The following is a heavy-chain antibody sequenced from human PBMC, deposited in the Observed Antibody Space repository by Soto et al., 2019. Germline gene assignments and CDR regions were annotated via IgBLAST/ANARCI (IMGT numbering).Heavy chain of an antibody. CDR1: GFTFSNYG. Sequence: ASVKVSCKASGFTFSNYGLNWVRQAPGQGLEWMGWVSANNGHTNYAQNLQGRVSMTTDTSTSTAYTELRGLTFDDTAVYYCARDIESVTAKHFFYYYAMDVWGQGTTVTVSS. V-gene: IGHV1-18*01. D-gene: IGHD2-8*01. CDR2: VSANNGHT. J-gene: IGHJ6*02. CDR3: ARDIESVTAKHFFYYYAMDV.